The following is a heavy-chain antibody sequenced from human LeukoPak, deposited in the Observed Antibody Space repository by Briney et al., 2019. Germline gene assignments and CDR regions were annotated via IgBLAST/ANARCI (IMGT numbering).Heavy chain of an antibody. CDR3: AKDYIYGGWGNAFDI. V-gene: IGHV3-30*18. J-gene: IGHJ3*02. Sequence: GGSLRLSCAASGFTFSNYGIHWVRQVPGKGLEWVAVISYDGSNKYYADSVKGRFTISRDNSKNTLNLQMNSLRAEDTAVYYCAKDYIYGGWGNAFDIWGQGTKVTVSS. CDR2: ISYDGSNK. D-gene: IGHD5-18*01. CDR1: GFTFSNYG.